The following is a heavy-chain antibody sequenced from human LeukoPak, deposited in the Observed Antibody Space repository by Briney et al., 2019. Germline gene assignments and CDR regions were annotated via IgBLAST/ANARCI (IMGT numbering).Heavy chain of an antibody. CDR1: GFTVSSNY. V-gene: IGHV3-53*01. D-gene: IGHD3-22*01. CDR2: IYSGGST. Sequence: PGGSLRLSCAASGFTVSSNYMTWVRQAPGKGLEWVSVIYSGGSTYSADSVKGRFTISRDNSKNTLYLQMNSLRAEDTAVYYCARSVITVNSDSFDNWGQRKMVNVSS. J-gene: IGHJ3*02. CDR3: ARSVITVNSDSFDN.